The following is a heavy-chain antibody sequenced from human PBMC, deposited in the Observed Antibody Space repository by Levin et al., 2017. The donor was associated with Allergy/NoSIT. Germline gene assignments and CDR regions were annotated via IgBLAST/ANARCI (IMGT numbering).Heavy chain of an antibody. CDR1: GGTFSSYA. J-gene: IGHJ5*02. CDR3: ARDRLVGRGWFDP. V-gene: IGHV1-69*06. D-gene: IGHD1-26*01. CDR2: IIPIFGTA. Sequence: KISCKASGGTFSSYAISWVRQAPGQGLEWMGGIIPIFGTANYAQKFQGRVTITADKSTSTAYMELSSLRSEDTAVYYCARDRLVGRGWFDPWGQGTLVTVSS.